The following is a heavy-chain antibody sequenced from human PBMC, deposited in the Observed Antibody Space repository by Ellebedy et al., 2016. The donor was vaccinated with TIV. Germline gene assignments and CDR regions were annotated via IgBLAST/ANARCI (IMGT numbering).Heavy chain of an antibody. CDR2: ISTASTYI. D-gene: IGHD2-21*02. V-gene: IGHV3-21*01. Sequence: GESLKISCAASGFTFSSYSMHWVRQVPGKGLEWVSSISTASTYIYYADSVMGRFTISRDNAKNSLYLQMDSLRAEDTAVYYCARSGVVTAIRYNCFDPWGQGTLVTVSS. CDR3: ARSGVVTAIRYNCFDP. CDR1: GFTFSSYS. J-gene: IGHJ5*02.